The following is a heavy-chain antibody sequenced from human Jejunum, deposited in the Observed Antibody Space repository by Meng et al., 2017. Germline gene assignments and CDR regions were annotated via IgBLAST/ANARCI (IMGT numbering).Heavy chain of an antibody. CDR1: GGSISSSNR. D-gene: IGHD2-15*01. V-gene: IGHV4-4*02. CDR3: ARDWGCRDGSCFSGLLES. J-gene: IGHJ4*02. Sequence: QLQLQESGPGLVKPSGTLSLTCGVSGGSISSSNRWSWVRQSPGKGLEWIGEMYHGGDTNYNPSLETRVTISTDTSRNEFSLKLRSVTAADTAVYYCARDWGCRDGSCFSGLLESWGQGILVTVSS. CDR2: MYHGGDT.